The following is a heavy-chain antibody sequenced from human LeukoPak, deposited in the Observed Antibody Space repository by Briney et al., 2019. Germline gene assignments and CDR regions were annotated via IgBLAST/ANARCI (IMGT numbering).Heavy chain of an antibody. CDR2: INPNSGGT. CDR1: GYTFTGYY. V-gene: IGHV1-2*02. J-gene: IGHJ4*02. D-gene: IGHD3-22*01. CDR3: ASHASSNYYDSRRFDY. Sequence: ASVKVSCKASGYTFTGYYMHWVRQAPGQGLEWMGWINPNSGGTNYAQKFQGRVTMTRDTSISTAYMELSRLRSDDTAVYYCASHASSNYYDSRRFDYWGQGTLVTVSS.